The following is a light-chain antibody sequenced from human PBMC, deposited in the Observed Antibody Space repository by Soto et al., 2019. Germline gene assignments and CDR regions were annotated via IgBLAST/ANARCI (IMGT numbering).Light chain of an antibody. CDR3: AVWDDSLNGPV. CDR1: SSNIGRNT. CDR2: QND. J-gene: IGLJ2*01. V-gene: IGLV1-44*01. Sequence: QSVVTQPPSASGTPGQRVTISCSGSSSNIGRNTVNWYHLFPGMTPTLLIYQNDRRPSGVPDRFSASKSGTSATLAVSGLQSEDEGDYYCAVWDDSLNGPVFGGGTKLTVL.